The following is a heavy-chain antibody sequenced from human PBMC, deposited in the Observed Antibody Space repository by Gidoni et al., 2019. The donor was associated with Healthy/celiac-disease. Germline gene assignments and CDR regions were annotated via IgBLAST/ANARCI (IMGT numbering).Heavy chain of an antibody. CDR2: CDWDDDK. Sequence: QITLKESGPTLVTPTQTLTLTCTFSGFSLSTSGVGVGWIHQPPGKALEWLTLCDWDDDKRYRPSRKSRLTITKDTPKNQVVLTMTNMDPVDTATYYCAHRPRTAIHFDDWGQGTLVTVSS. J-gene: IGHJ4*02. D-gene: IGHD2-21*02. V-gene: IGHV2-5*02. CDR1: GFSLSTSGVG. CDR3: AHRPRTAIHFDD.